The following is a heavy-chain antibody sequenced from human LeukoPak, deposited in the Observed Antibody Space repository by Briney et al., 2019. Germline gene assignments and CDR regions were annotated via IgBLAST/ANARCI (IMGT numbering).Heavy chain of an antibody. CDR1: GFTFSSYA. J-gene: IGHJ6*02. Sequence: GGSLRLSCAASGFTFSSYAMHWVRQAPGKGLEWVAVIPYDGSNKYYADSVKGRFTISRDNSKNTLYLQMNSLRAEDTAVYYCARDLGYSYGAAVVGYYYYGMDVWGQGTTVTVSS. CDR2: IPYDGSNK. V-gene: IGHV3-30-3*01. D-gene: IGHD5-18*01. CDR3: ARDLGYSYGAAVVGYYYYGMDV.